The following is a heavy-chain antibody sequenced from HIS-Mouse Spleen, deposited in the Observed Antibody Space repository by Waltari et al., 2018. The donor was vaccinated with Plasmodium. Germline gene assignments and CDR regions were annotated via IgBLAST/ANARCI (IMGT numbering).Heavy chain of an antibody. J-gene: IGHJ2*01. CDR3: ARDLPGAEGYFDL. V-gene: IGHV4-61*01. CDR2: IYYSGST. CDR1: GGSVSSGSYY. Sequence: QVQLQESGPGLVKPSETLSLTCTVSGGSVSSGSYYWSWIRQPPGKGLEWIGYIYYSGSTNYNPSLKSRVTISVDTSKNQCSLKLSSVTAADTAVYYCARDLPGAEGYFDLWGRGTLVTVSS. D-gene: IGHD3-10*01.